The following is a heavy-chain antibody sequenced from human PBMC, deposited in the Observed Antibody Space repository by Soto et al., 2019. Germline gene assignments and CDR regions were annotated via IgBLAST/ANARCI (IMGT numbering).Heavy chain of an antibody. CDR2: IYYSGST. J-gene: IGHJ5*02. CDR1: GGSISRSGYY. V-gene: IGHV4-39*01. D-gene: IGHD3-16*01. Sequence: QLQLQESGPGLVKPSETLSLICTVSGGSISRSGYYWGWIRQPPGKGLEWIGSIYYSGSTHYTPSLKSRVTISVDTSKNQFSLKLSSVTAADTAVYYCASGGDYNWFDPWGQGTLVTVSS. CDR3: ASGGDYNWFDP.